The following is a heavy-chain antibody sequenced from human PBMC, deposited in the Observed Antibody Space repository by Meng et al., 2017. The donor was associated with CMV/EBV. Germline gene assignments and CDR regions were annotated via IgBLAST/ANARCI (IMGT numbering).Heavy chain of an antibody. D-gene: IGHD2-21*02. CDR2: FYYSVST. J-gene: IGHJ4*02. Sequence: QGQLLESGPGLVRPSQPLSLTFSVSGGSLSSGDYYWSCIRQPPGKDLGWSWYFYYSVSTYSNPSLKSRVTISLDSSKNQFSLKLSSVTAADTAVYYCAREGDTPFDYWGQGTLVTVSS. V-gene: IGHV4-30-4*08. CDR3: AREGDTPFDY. CDR1: GGSLSSGDYY.